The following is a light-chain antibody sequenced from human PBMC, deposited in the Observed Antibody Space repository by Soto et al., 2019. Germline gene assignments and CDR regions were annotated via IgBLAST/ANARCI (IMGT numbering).Light chain of an antibody. CDR3: CSRTSTNTRV. V-gene: IGLV2-14*03. CDR1: SSDIGGYNH. CDR2: DVT. Sequence: QSVLTQPASVSGSPGQSITISCTGTSSDIGGYNHVSWYQHNPGKAPKLLIYDVTTRPPDISGRFSGSKSGNPASLTISGLQADDEADYYCCSRTSTNTRVFGGGTKVTVL. J-gene: IGLJ3*02.